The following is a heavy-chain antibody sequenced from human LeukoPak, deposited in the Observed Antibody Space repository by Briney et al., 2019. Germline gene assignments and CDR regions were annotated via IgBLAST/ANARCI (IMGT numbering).Heavy chain of an antibody. J-gene: IGHJ4*02. V-gene: IGHV4-31*01. CDR2: IYYSGST. D-gene: IGHD2-2*01. CDR1: GGSISSGGYY. CDR3: ARGDERYCSSTSCPWGVDY. Sequence: TLSLTCTVSGGSISSGGYYWSWIRQHPGKGLEWIGYIYYSGSTYYNRSLKSLVTISVDTSKNQFSLKLSSGTAADKAVYYCARGDERYCSSTSCPWGVDYWGQGTLVTVSS.